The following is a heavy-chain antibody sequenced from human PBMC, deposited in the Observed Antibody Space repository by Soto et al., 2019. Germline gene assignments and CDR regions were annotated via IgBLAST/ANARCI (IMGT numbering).Heavy chain of an antibody. D-gene: IGHD2-21*02. V-gene: IGHV3-64*01. J-gene: IGHJ4*02. CDR1: GFTFSSYA. CDR3: ARGGSDYYFDY. Sequence: EVQLVESGGGLVQPGGSLRLSCAASGFTFSSYAMHWVRQAPGKGLEYVSTINRNGGSTYYANSVKGRFTISRDNSQNTLYLQMGSLKAEDMAVYYCARGGSDYYFDYWGQGTQVTSS. CDR2: INRNGGST.